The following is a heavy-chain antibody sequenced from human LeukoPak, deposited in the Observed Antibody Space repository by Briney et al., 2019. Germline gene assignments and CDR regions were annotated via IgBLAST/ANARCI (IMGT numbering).Heavy chain of an antibody. D-gene: IGHD6-13*01. CDR2: ISGGSDTI. Sequence: GGSLRLSCAASGFTFSNNAMSWVRQAPGKGLEWVSAISGGSDTIYYVDSVKGRFTISRDNSKNTLYLQMNSLRSEDTAVYYCARDPVSSSWYSYYYYGMDVWGQGTTVTVSS. J-gene: IGHJ6*02. CDR3: ARDPVSSSWYSYYYYGMDV. V-gene: IGHV3-23*01. CDR1: GFTFSNNA.